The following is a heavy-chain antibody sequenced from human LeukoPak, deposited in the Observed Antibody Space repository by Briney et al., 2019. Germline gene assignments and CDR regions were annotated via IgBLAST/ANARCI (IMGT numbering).Heavy chain of an antibody. D-gene: IGHD3-10*01. CDR1: GVTFSSYA. Sequence: GGSLRLSCAASGVTFSSYARHWVRQAPGKGLDWVAVISYDGTKKNYADSVKGRFTISRDNSKNTLYLQMNTLRAEDTALYYCAREASNYGNAFDIWGQGTMVTVSS. CDR3: AREASNYGNAFDI. CDR2: ISYDGTKK. J-gene: IGHJ3*02. V-gene: IGHV3-30-3*01.